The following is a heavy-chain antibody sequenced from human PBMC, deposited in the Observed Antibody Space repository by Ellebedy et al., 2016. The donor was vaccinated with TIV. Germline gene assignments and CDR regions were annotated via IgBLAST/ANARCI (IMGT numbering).Heavy chain of an antibody. J-gene: IGHJ6*02. CDR1: GYTLTELS. CDR2: ISAYNGNT. Sequence: AASVKVSCKVSGYTLTELSMHWVRQAPGQGLEWMGWISAYNGNTNYAQKLQGRVTMTTDTSTSTAYMELRSLRSDDTAVYYCARVGGSGYYYGEYYYYGMDVWGQGTTVTVSS. CDR3: ARVGGSGYYYGEYYYYGMDV. D-gene: IGHD3-22*01. V-gene: IGHV1-18*01.